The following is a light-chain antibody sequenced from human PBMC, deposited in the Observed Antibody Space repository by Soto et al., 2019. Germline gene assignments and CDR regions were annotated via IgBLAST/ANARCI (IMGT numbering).Light chain of an antibody. CDR3: SSYTGSSTCV. CDR2: EVS. Sequence: QSALTQPASVSGSPGQSITISCTGTSSDVGGYNYVSWYQQHPGKAPKLMIYEVSNRPSGVSNRFSGSKSGNTASLTISGLQAEDEADYYCSSYTGSSTCVFGTGTKVTVL. J-gene: IGLJ1*01. V-gene: IGLV2-14*01. CDR1: SSDVGGYNY.